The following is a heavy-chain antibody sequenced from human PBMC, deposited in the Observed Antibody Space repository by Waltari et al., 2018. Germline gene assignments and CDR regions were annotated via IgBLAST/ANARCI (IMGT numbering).Heavy chain of an antibody. D-gene: IGHD2-15*01. J-gene: IGHJ6*03. V-gene: IGHV3-7*01. Sequence: EVQLVESGGGLVQPGGSLRLSCAASGFTFSSYWMSWVRQAPRKGLEWGANIKQDGSEKYYVDSVKGRFTISRDNAKNSLYLQMNSLRAEDTAVYYCARGLGYCSGGSCYPAGYYYMDVWGKGTTVTVSS. CDR3: ARGLGYCSGGSCYPAGYYYMDV. CDR1: GFTFSSYW. CDR2: IKQDGSEK.